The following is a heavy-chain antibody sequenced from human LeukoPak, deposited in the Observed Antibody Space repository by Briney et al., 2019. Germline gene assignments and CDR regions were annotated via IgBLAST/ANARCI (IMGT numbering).Heavy chain of an antibody. CDR3: AREDSSNWYELEY. J-gene: IGHJ4*02. CDR1: GGSISSSH. CDR2: IYYSGST. Sequence: SETLSLTCSVSGGSISSSHWSWLLPPPGQRPERIGYIYYSGSTNYPPSLKSRVSISVDTSKNQFSLKLSSVTAADTAVYYCAREDSSNWYELEYWGQGTLVTVSS. V-gene: IGHV4-59*01. D-gene: IGHD6-13*01.